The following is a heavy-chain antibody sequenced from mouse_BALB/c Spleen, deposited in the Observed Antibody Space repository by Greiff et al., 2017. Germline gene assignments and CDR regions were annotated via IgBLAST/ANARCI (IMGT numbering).Heavy chain of an antibody. V-gene: IGHV5-17*02. CDR1: GFTFSSFG. Sequence: EVKVVESGGGLVQPGGSRKLSCAASGFTFSSFGMHWVRQAPEKGLEWVAYISSGSSTIYYADTVKGRFTISRDNPKNTLFLQMTSLRSEDTAMYYCARMTMITTGYYFDYWGQGTTLTVSS. CDR3: ARMTMITTGYYFDY. CDR2: ISSGSSTI. J-gene: IGHJ2*01. D-gene: IGHD2-4*01.